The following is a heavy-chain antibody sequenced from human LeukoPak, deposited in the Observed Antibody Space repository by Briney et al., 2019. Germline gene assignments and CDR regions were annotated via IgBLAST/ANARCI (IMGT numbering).Heavy chain of an antibody. V-gene: IGHV3-30-3*01. Sequence: GGSLRLSCAASGFTFSSYAMHWVRQAPGKGLEWVAVISYDGSNKYYADSVKGRFTISRDNSKNTLYLQVSSLRAEDTALYYCAKEKYYDFWSAIDCWGQGTLVTVSS. CDR1: GFTFSSYA. CDR2: ISYDGSNK. D-gene: IGHD3-3*01. CDR3: AKEKYYDFWSAIDC. J-gene: IGHJ4*02.